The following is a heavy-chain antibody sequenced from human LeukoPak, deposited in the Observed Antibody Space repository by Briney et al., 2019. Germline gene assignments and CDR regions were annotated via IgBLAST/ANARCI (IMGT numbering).Heavy chain of an antibody. J-gene: IGHJ4*02. CDR2: ISGSGGST. D-gene: IGHD2-2*01. V-gene: IGHV3-23*01. CDR1: GFTFSSYA. CDR3: AKDRYCSSTSYYLDY. Sequence: AGGSLRPSCAASGFTFSSYAMSWVRQAPGKGLEWVSAISGSGGSTYYADSVKGRFTISRDNSKNTLYLQMNSLRAEDTAVYYCAKDRYCSSTSYYLDYWGQGTLVTVSS.